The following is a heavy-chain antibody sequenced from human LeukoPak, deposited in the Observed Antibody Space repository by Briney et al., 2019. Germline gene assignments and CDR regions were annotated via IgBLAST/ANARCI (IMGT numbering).Heavy chain of an antibody. Sequence: GGSLRLSCAASGFTFSSYSMNWVRQAPGKGLEWVSSISSSSSYIYYADSVKGRFTIYRDNAKNSLYLQMNSLRAEDTAVYYCARSFDYYDSSGFDAFDIWGQGTMVTVSS. D-gene: IGHD3-22*01. CDR3: ARSFDYYDSSGFDAFDI. CDR1: GFTFSSYS. J-gene: IGHJ3*02. V-gene: IGHV3-21*01. CDR2: ISSSSSYI.